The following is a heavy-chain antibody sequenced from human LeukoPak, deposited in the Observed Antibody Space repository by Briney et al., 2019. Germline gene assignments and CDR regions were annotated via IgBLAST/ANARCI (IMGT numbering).Heavy chain of an antibody. Sequence: PGGSLRLSCAASGFTSSYYWMTWVRQAPGKGLEWVAKIKQDGSEKYYVDSVEGRFTISRDNARNSLYRQVDSLRVEDTAVYYCARVNKWGFDYWGQGTLVTVSS. CDR1: GFTSSYYW. CDR2: IKQDGSEK. J-gene: IGHJ4*02. D-gene: IGHD3-16*01. V-gene: IGHV3-7*05. CDR3: ARVNKWGFDY.